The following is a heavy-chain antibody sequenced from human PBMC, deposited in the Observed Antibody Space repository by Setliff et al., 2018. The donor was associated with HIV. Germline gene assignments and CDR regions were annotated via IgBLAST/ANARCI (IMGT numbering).Heavy chain of an antibody. D-gene: IGHD3-22*01. Sequence: GGSLRLSCAASGFTFSDHYMSWIRQAPGKGLEWVSYISGGSTSHMNYADSVKGRFTISRDNAKNSLYLQMNSLRAEDTAIYYCASSRPPDDSSGYLDHWGQGTLVTVSS. CDR1: GFTFSDHY. V-gene: IGHV3-11*03. CDR2: ISGGSTSHM. J-gene: IGHJ4*01. CDR3: ASSRPPDDSSGYLDH.